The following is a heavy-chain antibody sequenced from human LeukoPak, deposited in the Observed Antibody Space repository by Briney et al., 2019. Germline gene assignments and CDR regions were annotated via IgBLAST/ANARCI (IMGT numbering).Heavy chain of an antibody. D-gene: IGHD6-25*01. V-gene: IGHV1-18*01. J-gene: IGHJ3*02. CDR3: ARVPPTAHDAFDI. CDR1: GGTFSSYA. Sequence: ASVKVSCKASGGTFSSYAISWVRQAPGQGLEWMGWISAYNGNTNYAQKLQGRVTMTTDTSTSTAYMELRSLRSDDTAVYYCARVPPTAHDAFDIWGQGTMVTVSS. CDR2: ISAYNGNT.